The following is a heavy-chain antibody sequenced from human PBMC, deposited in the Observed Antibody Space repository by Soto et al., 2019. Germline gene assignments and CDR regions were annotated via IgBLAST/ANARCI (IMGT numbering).Heavy chain of an antibody. CDR2: IYSGGST. D-gene: IGHD3-22*01. Sequence: GSLRLSCAASGFTVSSNYMSWVRQAPGKGLEWVSVIYSGGSTYYADSVKGRFTISRHNSKNTLYLQMNSLRAEDTAVYYCARGYYYDSSGYYPFDYWGQGTLVTVSS. CDR1: GFTVSSNY. CDR3: ARGYYYDSSGYYPFDY. V-gene: IGHV3-53*04. J-gene: IGHJ4*02.